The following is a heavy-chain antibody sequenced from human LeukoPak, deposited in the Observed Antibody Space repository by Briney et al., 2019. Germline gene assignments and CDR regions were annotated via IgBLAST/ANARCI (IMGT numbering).Heavy chain of an antibody. CDR1: GYAFTGYY. V-gene: IGHV1-46*01. CDR3: ARRAVGWSSGYSLDY. Sequence: GASVKVSCKAPGYAFTGYYMHWVRQAPGQGLEWMGIINPSGGSTSYAEKFQGRVTMTRDTSTSTVYMELSSLRSEDTAVYYCARRAVGWSSGYSLDYWGQGTLVTVSS. D-gene: IGHD3-22*01. J-gene: IGHJ4*02. CDR2: INPSGGST.